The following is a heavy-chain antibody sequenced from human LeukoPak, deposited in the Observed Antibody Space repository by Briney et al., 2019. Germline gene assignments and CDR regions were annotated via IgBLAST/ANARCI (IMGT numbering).Heavy chain of an antibody. CDR1: GFTFDDYG. CDR3: ASTPENYCSSTSCYGDY. J-gene: IGHJ4*02. CDR2: INWNGGST. D-gene: IGHD2-2*01. V-gene: IGHV3-20*04. Sequence: PGGSLRLSCAASGFTFDDYGMSWVRQAPGKGLGWVSGINWNGGSTGYADSVKGRFTISRDNAKNSLYLQMNSLRAEDTALYYCASTPENYCSSTSCYGDYWGQGTLVTVSS.